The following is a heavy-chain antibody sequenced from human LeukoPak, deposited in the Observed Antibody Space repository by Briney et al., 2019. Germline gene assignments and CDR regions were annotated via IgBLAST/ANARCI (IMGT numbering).Heavy chain of an antibody. CDR1: GFTFDRYT. J-gene: IGHJ4*02. CDR2: IGWNGDTT. D-gene: IGHD5-18*01. Sequence: GGSLRLSCAASGFTFDRYTIHWVRQPPGKGLEWVSLIGWNGDTTHYADSVKGRFTVSRDNSKNALYLQMSSPRAEDTALYYCAKELDTMYFDSWGQGTLVTISS. CDR3: AKELDTMYFDS. V-gene: IGHV3-43*01.